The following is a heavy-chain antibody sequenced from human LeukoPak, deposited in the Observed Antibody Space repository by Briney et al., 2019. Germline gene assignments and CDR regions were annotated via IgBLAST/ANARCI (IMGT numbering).Heavy chain of an antibody. Sequence: PGGSLRLSCAASGFTFSDYYMSWIRQAPGKGLEWVSYISSSGSTIYYADSVKGRFTISGDNAKNSLYLQMNSLRAEDTAVYYCARADCSGGSCYSGMAFDIWGQGTMVTVSS. CDR3: ARADCSGGSCYSGMAFDI. CDR2: ISSSGSTI. D-gene: IGHD2-15*01. V-gene: IGHV3-11*01. J-gene: IGHJ3*02. CDR1: GFTFSDYY.